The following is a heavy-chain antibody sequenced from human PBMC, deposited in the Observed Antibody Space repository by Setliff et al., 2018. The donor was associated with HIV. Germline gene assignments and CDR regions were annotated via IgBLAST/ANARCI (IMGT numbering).Heavy chain of an antibody. D-gene: IGHD6-19*01. CDR2: IYTSGST. CDR3: ARAEQWLVIDAFDI. CDR1: GGSISSGSYY. J-gene: IGHJ3*02. Sequence: SETLSLTCTVSGGSISSGSYYWSWIRQPAGKGLEWIGHIYTSGSTNYNPSLKSRVTISVDTSKNQFSLKLSSVIAADTAVYYCARAEQWLVIDAFDIWGQGTMVTVSS. V-gene: IGHV4-61*09.